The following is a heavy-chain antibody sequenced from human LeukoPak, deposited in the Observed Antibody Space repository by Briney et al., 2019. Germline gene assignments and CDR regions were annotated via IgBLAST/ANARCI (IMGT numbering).Heavy chain of an antibody. V-gene: IGHV1-2*04. CDR3: ARGQELGYCSSTSCSNLYYFDY. CDR2: INPNSGGT. CDR1: GYTFTGYY. J-gene: IGHJ4*02. D-gene: IGHD2-2*01. Sequence: ASVKVSCKASGYTFTGYYMHWVRQAPGQGLEWMGWINPNSGGTNYAQKFQGWVTMTRDTSISTAYMELSRLRSDDTAVYYCARGQELGYCSSTSCSNLYYFDYWGQGTLVTVSS.